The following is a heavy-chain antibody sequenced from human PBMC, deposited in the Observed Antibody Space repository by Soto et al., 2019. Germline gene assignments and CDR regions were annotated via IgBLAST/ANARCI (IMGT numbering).Heavy chain of an antibody. Sequence: SETLSLTCAVYGGSFSGYYCTWIRQPPGKGLEWIGELNHSGTLNVNPSLKSRLTISRESSKKHFSLKWSSVTDADTAAYYCARADRTLVTSYSLDVWGQGTTVTVSS. CDR3: ARADRTLVTSYSLDV. CDR2: LNHSGTL. CDR1: GGSFSGYY. V-gene: IGHV4-34*01. D-gene: IGHD2-21*02. J-gene: IGHJ6*02.